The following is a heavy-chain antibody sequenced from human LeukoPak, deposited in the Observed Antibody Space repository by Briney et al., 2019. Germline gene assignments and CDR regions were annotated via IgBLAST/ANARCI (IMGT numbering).Heavy chain of an antibody. CDR2: IYTSGST. V-gene: IGHV4-61*02. D-gene: IGHD4-17*01. Sequence: SETLSLTCTVSGGSISSGSYYWSWIRQPAGKGLEWIGRIYTSGSTNYNPSLKSRVTISADTSKEQFSLKLRSVTAADTAVYYCARDPTHYDPPLWGQGTLVTVSS. CDR1: GGSISSGSYY. J-gene: IGHJ4*02. CDR3: ARDPTHYDPPL.